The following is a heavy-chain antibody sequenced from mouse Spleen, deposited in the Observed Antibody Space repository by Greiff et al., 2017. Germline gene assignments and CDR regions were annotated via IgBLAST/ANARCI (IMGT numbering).Heavy chain of an antibody. Sequence: EVQLVESGPELVKPGASVKIPCKASGYTFTDYNMDWVKQSHGKSLEWIGDINPNNGGTIYNQKFKGKATLTVDKSSSTAYMELRSLTSEDTAVYYCAYGSYAMDYWGQGTSVTVSS. CDR3: AYGSYAMDY. J-gene: IGHJ4*01. CDR2: INPNNGGT. V-gene: IGHV1-18*01. D-gene: IGHD1-1*01. CDR1: GYTFTDYN.